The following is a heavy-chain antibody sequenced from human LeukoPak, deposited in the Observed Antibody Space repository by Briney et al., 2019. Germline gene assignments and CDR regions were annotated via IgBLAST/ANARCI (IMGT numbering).Heavy chain of an antibody. CDR1: GGTFSSYA. CDR2: IIPIFGTA. D-gene: IGHD3-22*01. Sequence: SVKVSCKASGGTFSSYAISWVRQAPGQGLEWMGGIIPIFGTANYAQKFQGRVTITTDESTSTAYMELSSLRSEDTAVYYCAATRPNYDSSGYPSPGVDYWGQGTLVTVSS. J-gene: IGHJ4*02. CDR3: AATRPNYDSSGYPSPGVDY. V-gene: IGHV1-69*05.